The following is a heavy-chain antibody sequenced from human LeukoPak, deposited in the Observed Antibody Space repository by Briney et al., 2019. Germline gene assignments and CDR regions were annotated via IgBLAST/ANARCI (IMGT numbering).Heavy chain of an antibody. J-gene: IGHJ4*02. V-gene: IGHV3-23*01. CDR3: AKSLYGGCDY. CDR2: ISGSGGNM. CDR1: GFTFSNFG. D-gene: IGHD3-16*02. Sequence: GGSLRLSCTATGFTFSNFGMAWVRQAPGQGLEWVSTISGSGGNMYQADSVKGRFTISRDNSRSTLYLQMNSLRAEDTAVYYCAKSLYGGCDYWGQGTVVTVSS.